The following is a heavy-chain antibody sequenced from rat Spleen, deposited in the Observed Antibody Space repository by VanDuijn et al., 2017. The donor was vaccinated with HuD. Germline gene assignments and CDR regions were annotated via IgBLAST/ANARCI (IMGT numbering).Heavy chain of an antibody. J-gene: IGHJ2*01. CDR1: GLSLSSNS. D-gene: IGHD1-11*01. CDR2: MWSGGST. Sequence: QVQLKESGPGLAQPSQTLSLTCTVSGLSLSSNSVTWVRQPPGQGLEWMGVMWSGGSTDYNSVLKSRLSISRDTSKNQVFLKMNSLQSEDTTTYYCARGGRTEGPGYFDYWGQGVMVTVSS. CDR3: ARGGRTEGPGYFDY. V-gene: IGHV2-45*01.